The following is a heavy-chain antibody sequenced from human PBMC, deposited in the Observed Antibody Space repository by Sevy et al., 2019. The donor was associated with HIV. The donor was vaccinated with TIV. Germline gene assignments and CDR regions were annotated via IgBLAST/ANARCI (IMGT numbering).Heavy chain of an antibody. J-gene: IGHJ6*02. Sequence: GESLKISCAASGFTFRTYARSWVRQAPGKGLEWVSDISGSGGDTYYADSVKGRFTISRDNSKNTLYLQMSSLRAEDTAVYYCAKDAYYYDGSGYSMSQWYYGMDVWGQGTTVTVSS. CDR1: GFTFRTYA. CDR2: ISGSGGDT. D-gene: IGHD3-22*01. CDR3: AKDAYYYDGSGYSMSQWYYGMDV. V-gene: IGHV3-23*01.